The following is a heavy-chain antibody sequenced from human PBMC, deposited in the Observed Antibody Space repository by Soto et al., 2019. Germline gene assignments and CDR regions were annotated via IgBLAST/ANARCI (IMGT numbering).Heavy chain of an antibody. CDR3: AKVGGLLWFGAGQAFDI. D-gene: IGHD3-10*01. CDR1: GFTFSSYA. J-gene: IGHJ3*02. Sequence: EVQLLESGGGLVQPGGSLRLSCAASGFTFSSYAMSWVRQAPGKGLEWVSAISGSGGSTYYADSVKGRFTISRDNSKNTLYLQMNSLRAEDTAVYYCAKVGGLLWFGAGQAFDIWGQGTMVTVSS. V-gene: IGHV3-23*01. CDR2: ISGSGGST.